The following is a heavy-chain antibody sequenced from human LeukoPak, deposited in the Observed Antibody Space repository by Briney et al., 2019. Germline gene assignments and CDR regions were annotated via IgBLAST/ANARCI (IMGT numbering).Heavy chain of an antibody. CDR3: AGPTTDYYDSSYDAFDI. CDR1: GYTFTSYY. CDR2: INPSGGST. V-gene: IGHV1-46*01. Sequence: GASVKVSCKASGYTFTSYYMHWVRQAPGQGLEWMGIINPSGGSTSYAQKFQGRVTMTRDTSTSTVYMELSSLRSEDTAVYYCAGPTTDYYDSSYDAFDIWGQGTMVTVSS. D-gene: IGHD3-22*01. J-gene: IGHJ3*02.